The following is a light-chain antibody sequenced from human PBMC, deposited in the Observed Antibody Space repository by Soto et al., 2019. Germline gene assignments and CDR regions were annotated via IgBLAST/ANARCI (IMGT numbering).Light chain of an antibody. Sequence: QSVPTQPPSVSGAPGQTVTISCTGTSSNIGAGFDVHWYQQLPGAAPKLLIYANTDRPSGVPARFSGSKSVTSASLAITGLQPEDEADYFCLSYDTSLRGVFGGGTKLTVL. CDR1: SSNIGAGFD. CDR3: LSYDTSLRGV. V-gene: IGLV1-40*01. CDR2: ANT. J-gene: IGLJ2*01.